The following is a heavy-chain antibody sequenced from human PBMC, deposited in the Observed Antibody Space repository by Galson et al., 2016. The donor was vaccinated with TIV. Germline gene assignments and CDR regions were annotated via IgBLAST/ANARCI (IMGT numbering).Heavy chain of an antibody. J-gene: IGHJ4*02. CDR2: IIGMFGTT. Sequence: SVKVSCKASGGTFSSYAFSWVRQDPGQGLEWMGRIIGMFGTTNYAQKFQGRVTITADELTSTAYMELSSLRSEDTAMYYCAGARGYSGHEGNYWGQGTLVTVSS. V-gene: IGHV1-69*13. D-gene: IGHD5-12*01. CDR1: GGTFSSYA. CDR3: AGARGYSGHEGNY.